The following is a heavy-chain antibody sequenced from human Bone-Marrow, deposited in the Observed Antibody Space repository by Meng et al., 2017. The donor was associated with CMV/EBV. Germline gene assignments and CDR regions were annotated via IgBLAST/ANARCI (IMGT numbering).Heavy chain of an antibody. CDR3: ARVRGFGELYRSTFGY. V-gene: IGHV1-2*02. Sequence: ASVKVSCKASGYTFTGYYMHWVRQAPGQGLEWMGWINPNSGGTNYAQKFQGRVTMTRDTSISTAYMEPSRLRSDDTAVYYCARVRGFGELYRSTFGYWGQGTLVTVSS. CDR1: GYTFTGYY. D-gene: IGHD3-10*01. J-gene: IGHJ4*02. CDR2: INPNSGGT.